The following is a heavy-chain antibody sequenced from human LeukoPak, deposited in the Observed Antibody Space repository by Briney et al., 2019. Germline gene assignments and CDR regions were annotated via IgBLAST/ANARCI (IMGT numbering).Heavy chain of an antibody. Sequence: SETLSLTCAVYGGSFSSYYWSWTRQPPGKGLEWIGEINHSGSTNYNPSLKSRVTISLDTSKNQFSLKLSSVTAADTAVYYCARPEASVGMDVWGQGTTVTVSS. CDR1: GGSFSSYY. J-gene: IGHJ6*02. CDR3: ARPEASVGMDV. CDR2: INHSGST. V-gene: IGHV4-34*01. D-gene: IGHD6-6*01.